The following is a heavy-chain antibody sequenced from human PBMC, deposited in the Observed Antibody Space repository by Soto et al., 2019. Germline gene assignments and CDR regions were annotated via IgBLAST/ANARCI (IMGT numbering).Heavy chain of an antibody. D-gene: IGHD2-2*01. Sequence: GASVKVSCKGFGYSFMKYGINWVRQAPGQGLEWVGWISPYSGYTHSAQKFHGRLTLTTDTAASTAYMELRILRSADTALYYCAREASLLIPAAQPSCFDSRGQGTLVTVSS. J-gene: IGHJ4*02. V-gene: IGHV1-18*01. CDR3: AREASLLIPAAQPSCFDS. CDR2: ISPYSGYT. CDR1: GYSFMKYG.